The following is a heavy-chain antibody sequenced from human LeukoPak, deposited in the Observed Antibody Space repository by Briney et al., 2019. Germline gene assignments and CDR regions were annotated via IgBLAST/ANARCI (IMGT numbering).Heavy chain of an antibody. CDR3: ARDLIDGGTNPN. CDR1: GFTFSSYA. D-gene: IGHD4-23*01. Sequence: PGGSLRLSCAASGFTFSSYAMSWVRQAPGKGLEWVSGLSSSGSTFYADSVKGRFTISRDISKNTLYLQMNSLRAEDTAVYYCARDLIDGGTNPNWGQGTLVTVSS. CDR2: LSSSGST. V-gene: IGHV3-23*01. J-gene: IGHJ4*02.